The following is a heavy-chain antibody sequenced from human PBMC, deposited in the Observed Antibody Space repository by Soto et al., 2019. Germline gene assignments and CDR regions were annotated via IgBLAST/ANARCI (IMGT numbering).Heavy chain of an antibody. J-gene: IGHJ6*02. CDR1: GYTFTSYY. V-gene: IGHV1-46*03. Sequence: QVQLVQSGAEVKKPGASVKVSCKASGYTFTSYYMHWVRQAPGQGLEWVGITNPSGGSTSYAQKFQPRVTMPRDTSTSTVYLYLCSLSSPDTAVYYSARSPYYDILPTSYAIAFWGQGTTVTVSS. CDR3: ARSPYYDILPTSYAIAF. CDR2: TNPSGGST. D-gene: IGHD3-9*01.